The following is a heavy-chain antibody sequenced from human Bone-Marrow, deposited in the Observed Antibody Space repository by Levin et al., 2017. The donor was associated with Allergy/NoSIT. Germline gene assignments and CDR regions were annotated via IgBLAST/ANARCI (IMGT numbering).Heavy chain of an antibody. V-gene: IGHV3-21*01. J-gene: IGHJ4*02. CDR1: GFTFSSYS. CDR2: ISSSSSYI. Sequence: GESLKISCAASGFTFSSYSMNWVRQAPGKGLEWVSSISSSSSYIYYADSVKGRFTISRDNAKNSLYLQMNSLRAEDTAVYYCARDSAVMVAAQFDYWGQGTLVTVSS. D-gene: IGHD2-15*01. CDR3: ARDSAVMVAAQFDY.